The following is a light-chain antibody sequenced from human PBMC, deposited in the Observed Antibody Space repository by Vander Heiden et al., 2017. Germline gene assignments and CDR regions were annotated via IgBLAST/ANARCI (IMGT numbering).Light chain of an antibody. CDR3: QQGSNPCT. CDR1: ESGSCF. V-gene: IGKV3-11*01. CDR2: DAS. J-gene: IGKJ2*02. Sequence: EIVLTQSPATLSFSPGERATLPCRASESGSCFLAWYQQNPGPAPRLLNCDASNRATGIPARFSGSGSRTDFTLTISGQEAEDFAVYCCQQGSNPCTFGQGTKVEIK.